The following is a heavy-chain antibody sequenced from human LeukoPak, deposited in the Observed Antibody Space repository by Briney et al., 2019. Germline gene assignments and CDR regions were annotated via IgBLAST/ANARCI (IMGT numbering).Heavy chain of an antibody. CDR3: AKGDVGYCSSTSCQLFDY. D-gene: IGHD2-2*01. V-gene: IGHV3-30*02. CDR1: GFTFSSYG. CDR2: IRYDGSNK. J-gene: IGHJ4*02. Sequence: GGSLRLSCAASGFTFSSYGVHWVRQAPGKGLEWVAFIRYDGSNKYYADSVKGRFTISRDNSKNTLYLQMNSLRAEDTAVYYCAKGDVGYCSSTSCQLFDYWGQGTLVTVSS.